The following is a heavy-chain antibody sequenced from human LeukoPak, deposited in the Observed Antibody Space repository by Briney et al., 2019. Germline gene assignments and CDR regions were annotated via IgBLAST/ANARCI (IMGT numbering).Heavy chain of an antibody. J-gene: IGHJ5*01. CDR2: FDPGDDET. CDR1: GYSLSELS. D-gene: IGHD1-26*01. Sequence: GASVKVSCTVSGYSLSELSTHWVRQAPGQGLGWMGGFDPGDDETIYAQKFQGRVTMTEDTSTDTAYLELSSLRSEDTAVYFCATEKDLLLDSWGQGTPVTVSS. CDR3: ATEKDLLLDS. V-gene: IGHV1-24*01.